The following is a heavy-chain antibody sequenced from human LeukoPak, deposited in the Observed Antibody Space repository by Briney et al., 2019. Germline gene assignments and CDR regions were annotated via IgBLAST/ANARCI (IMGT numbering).Heavy chain of an antibody. CDR3: ARATGRYCSSTSCYYPDY. Sequence: ASVKVSCKASGYTFTGYYMHWVRQAPGQGLEWMGWINPNSGGTNYAQKFQGRVTMTRDTSISTAYMELSRLRSDDTAVYYCARATGRYCSSTSCYYPDYWGQGTLVTVSS. CDR1: GYTFTGYY. D-gene: IGHD2-2*01. CDR2: INPNSGGT. V-gene: IGHV1-2*02. J-gene: IGHJ4*02.